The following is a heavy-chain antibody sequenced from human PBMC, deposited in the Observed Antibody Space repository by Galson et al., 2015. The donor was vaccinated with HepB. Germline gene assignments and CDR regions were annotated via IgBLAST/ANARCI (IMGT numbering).Heavy chain of an antibody. Sequence: SLRLSCAASGFTFSSYAMHWVRQAPGKGLEWVAVISYDGSNKYYADSVKGRFTISRDNSKNTLYLQMNSLRAEDTAVYYCARTALGPFDYWGQGTLVTVSS. CDR3: ARTALGPFDY. D-gene: IGHD7-27*01. CDR1: GFTFSSYA. V-gene: IGHV3-30-3*01. CDR2: ISYDGSNK. J-gene: IGHJ4*02.